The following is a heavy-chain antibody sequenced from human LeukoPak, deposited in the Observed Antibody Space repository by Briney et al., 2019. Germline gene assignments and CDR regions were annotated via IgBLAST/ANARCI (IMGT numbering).Heavy chain of an antibody. J-gene: IGHJ3*02. D-gene: IGHD3-22*01. CDR3: ARGPHYYDRDQLAFDI. V-gene: IGHV4-39*07. CDR1: GGSINSSSYY. CDR2: IYYSGST. Sequence: SETLSLTCTVSGGSINSSSYYWGWIRQPPGKGLEWIGSIYYSGSTYYNPSLKSRVTISVDTSKNQFSLKLSSVTAADTAVYYCARGPHYYDRDQLAFDIWGQGTMVTVSS.